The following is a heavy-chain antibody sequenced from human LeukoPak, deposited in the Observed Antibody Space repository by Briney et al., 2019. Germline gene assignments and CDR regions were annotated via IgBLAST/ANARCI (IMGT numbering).Heavy chain of an antibody. Sequence: PSETLSLTCVVYGGSFSGYYWTWIRQPPGKGLEWIGSILYSGNTYYNASLKSRVTISVDTSKNQFSLRLSSVTAADRAVYYCARHEGSYFDKSGYTFEYWGQGIVVTVSS. CDR1: GGSFSGYY. CDR3: ARHEGSYFDKSGYTFEY. D-gene: IGHD3-22*01. V-gene: IGHV4-34*12. CDR2: ILYSGNT. J-gene: IGHJ4*02.